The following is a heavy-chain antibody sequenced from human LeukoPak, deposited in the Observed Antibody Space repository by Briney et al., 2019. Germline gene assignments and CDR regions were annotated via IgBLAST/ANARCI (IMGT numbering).Heavy chain of an antibody. Sequence: SVTVSCTASGGTFNSYAISWVRQAPGQGQEWMGRIIPILGIANYAQKFQGRVTITADKSTSTAYMELSSLRSDDTAVYYCARDLGVSDDYGDRGPTPYYFDYWGQGTLVTVSS. CDR3: ARDLGVSDDYGDRGPTPYYFDY. J-gene: IGHJ4*02. CDR2: IIPILGIA. CDR1: GGTFNSYA. D-gene: IGHD4-17*01. V-gene: IGHV1-69*04.